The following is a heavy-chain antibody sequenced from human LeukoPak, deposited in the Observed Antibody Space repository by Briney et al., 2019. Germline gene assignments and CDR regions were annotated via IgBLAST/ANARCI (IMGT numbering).Heavy chain of an antibody. CDR3: AGGRITIFGVVTPHFDY. CDR2: IDNSGST. J-gene: IGHJ4*02. D-gene: IGHD3-3*01. CDR1: RGSISSYY. Sequence: SETLSLTCTVSRGSISSYYWSWIRQPPGKGLEWIGYIDNSGSTNSNPSLKSRVAMSVDTSKNEFSLKLSSVTAADTAVYYCAGGRITIFGVVTPHFDYWGQGTLVTVSS. V-gene: IGHV4-59*01.